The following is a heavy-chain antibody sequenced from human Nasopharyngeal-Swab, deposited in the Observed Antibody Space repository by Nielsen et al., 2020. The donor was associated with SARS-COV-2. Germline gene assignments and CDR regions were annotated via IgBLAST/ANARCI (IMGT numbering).Heavy chain of an antibody. CDR2: IKQDGSEK. D-gene: IGHD3-22*01. Sequence: GESLKISCAASGFTFSSYWMSWVRQAPGKGLEWVANIKQDGSEKYYVDSVKGRFTISRDNAKNSLYLQMNSLRAEDTAVYYCARDPGFGYYYDSSSYYDYWGQGTLVTVSS. V-gene: IGHV3-7*01. CDR3: ARDPGFGYYYDSSSYYDY. J-gene: IGHJ4*02. CDR1: GFTFSSYW.